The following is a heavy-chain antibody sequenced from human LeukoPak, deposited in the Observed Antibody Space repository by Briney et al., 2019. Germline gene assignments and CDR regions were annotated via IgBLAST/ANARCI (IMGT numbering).Heavy chain of an antibody. CDR2: INHSGST. Sequence: PSGTLSLTCAVSGGSISSSNWWSWVRQPPGKGLEWIGEINHSGSTNYNPSLRSRVILSVDTSKNQFSLRLSSVTAADTAVCYCARDAWFGAGRTFDYWGQGTLVTVSS. CDR1: GGSISSSNW. V-gene: IGHV4-4*02. J-gene: IGHJ4*02. D-gene: IGHD3-10*01. CDR3: ARDAWFGAGRTFDY.